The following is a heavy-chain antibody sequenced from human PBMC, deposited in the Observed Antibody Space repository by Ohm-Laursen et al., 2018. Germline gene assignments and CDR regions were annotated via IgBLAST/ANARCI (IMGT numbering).Heavy chain of an antibody. CDR1: GGAISSYY. Sequence: GTLSLTCTISGGAISSYYWSWIRQPAGKGLEWIGRINISGTNYNPPLKSRVTMSVDTSKNQFSLNLSSVTAADTALYYCARGLWWFDPWGQGTLVTVSS. CDR3: ARGLWWFDP. CDR2: INISGT. V-gene: IGHV4-4*07. J-gene: IGHJ5*02.